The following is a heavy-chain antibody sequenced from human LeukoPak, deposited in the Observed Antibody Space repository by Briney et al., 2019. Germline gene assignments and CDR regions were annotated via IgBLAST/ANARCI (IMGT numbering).Heavy chain of an antibody. D-gene: IGHD6-19*01. CDR2: IYPDDSDA. CDR1: GYSFTNYW. J-gene: IGHJ4*02. CDR3: ARRAVAGIDY. Sequence: GESLKISCKGSGYSFTNYWIGWVRQMPGKGLEWMGVIYPDDSDARYSPSFQGQVTISADKSISTAYLQWSSLKASDTAMYYCARRAVAGIDYWGQGTLVTVSS. V-gene: IGHV5-51*01.